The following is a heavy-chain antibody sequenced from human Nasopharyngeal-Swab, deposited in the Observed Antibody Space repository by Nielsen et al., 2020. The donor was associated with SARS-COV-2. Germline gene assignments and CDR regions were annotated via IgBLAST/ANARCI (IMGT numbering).Heavy chain of an antibody. CDR2: IYYSGST. D-gene: IGHD2-2*01. CDR1: GGSVSSGSYY. V-gene: IGHV4-61*01. Sequence: SETLSLTCTVSGGSVSSGSYYWSWIRQPPGKGLEWIGYIYYSGSTNYNPSLKSRVTISVDTSKNQFSLKLSSVTAADTAVYYCARADIVVVPAAMNAFDIWGQGTMVTVSS. J-gene: IGHJ3*02. CDR3: ARADIVVVPAAMNAFDI.